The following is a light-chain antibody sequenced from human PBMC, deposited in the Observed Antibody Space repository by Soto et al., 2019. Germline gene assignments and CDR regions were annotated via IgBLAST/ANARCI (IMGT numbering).Light chain of an antibody. CDR3: QQYDTSPRT. Sequence: EIVMTQSPATLSVSPGERGTVSCRASQSVSNNLAWYQQKPGQAPRLLIYAASSRATGVPDRFSGSGSGTDFSLTISRLEPEDFAVYYCQQYDTSPRTFGQGTKVDIK. J-gene: IGKJ1*01. CDR1: QSVSNN. CDR2: AAS. V-gene: IGKV3D-15*01.